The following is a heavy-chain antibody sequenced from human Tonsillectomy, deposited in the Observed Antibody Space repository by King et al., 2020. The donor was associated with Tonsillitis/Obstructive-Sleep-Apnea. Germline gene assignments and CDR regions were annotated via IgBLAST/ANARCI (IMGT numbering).Heavy chain of an antibody. Sequence: VQLVQSGAEVKKPGASVKVSCKASGYTFTRYAMHWVRQAPGQRLEWGGWINGGDGNTKYSQKFQGRVTITRDTSASTAYMELSSLRSEDTAVYYCARRAAAAGTGPSYFDYWGQGTLVTVSS. J-gene: IGHJ4*02. CDR1: GYTFTRYA. V-gene: IGHV1-3*01. CDR2: INGGDGNT. CDR3: ARRAAAAGTGPSYFDY. D-gene: IGHD6-13*01.